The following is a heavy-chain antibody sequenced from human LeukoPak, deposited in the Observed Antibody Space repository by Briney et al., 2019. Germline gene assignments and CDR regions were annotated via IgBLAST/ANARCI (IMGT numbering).Heavy chain of an antibody. CDR3: ARGGHGITMVRGDFDY. CDR2: ISAYNGNT. V-gene: IGHV1-18*04. Sequence: GASVKVSCKASGYTFTSYGISWVRQAPGQGLERMGWISAYNGNTNYAQKLQGRVTMTTDTSTSTAYMELRSLRSDDTAVYYCARGGHGITMVRGDFDYWGQGTLVTVSS. J-gene: IGHJ4*02. D-gene: IGHD3-10*01. CDR1: GYTFTSYG.